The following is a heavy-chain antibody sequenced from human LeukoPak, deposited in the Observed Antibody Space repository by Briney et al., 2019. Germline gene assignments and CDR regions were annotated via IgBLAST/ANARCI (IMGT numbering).Heavy chain of an antibody. CDR1: GFTFSSYG. V-gene: IGHV3-30*02. J-gene: IGHJ4*02. D-gene: IGHD4-17*01. CDR2: IRYDGSNK. Sequence: GGSLRLSCAASGFTFSSYGMHWVRQAPGKGLEWAAFIRYDGSNKYYADSVKGRFTISRDNSKNTLYLQMNSLRAEDTAVYYCAKDTYGDYLFDYWGQGTLVTVSS. CDR3: AKDTYGDYLFDY.